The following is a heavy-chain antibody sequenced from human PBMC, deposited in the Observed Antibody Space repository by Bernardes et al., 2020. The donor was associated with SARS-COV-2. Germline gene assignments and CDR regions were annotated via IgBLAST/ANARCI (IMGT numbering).Heavy chain of an antibody. CDR2: INSDGSTT. D-gene: IGHD1-26*01. J-gene: IGHJ4*02. Sequence: GGSLRLSCAVSGFTFSNSWMYWVRQAPGKGLVWVSRINSDGSTTSYADSVKGRFTISRDNAKNTLYLQMNSLRAEDTALYYCAREWEEYTSSLFDFWGQGTLVTVSS. CDR1: GFTFSNSW. CDR3: AREWEEYTSSLFDF. V-gene: IGHV3-74*01.